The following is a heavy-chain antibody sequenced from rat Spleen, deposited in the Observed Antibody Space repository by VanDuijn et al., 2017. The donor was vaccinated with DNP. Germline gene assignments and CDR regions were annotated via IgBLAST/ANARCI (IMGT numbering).Heavy chain of an antibody. D-gene: IGHD1-11*01. Sequence: EVQLVESGGGLVQPGRSLKLSCAASGFTFSNYGMHWIRQAPTKGLEWVASISPSGGSTYYRDSVKGRFTISRDNAKSSLYLQMDSLRSEDTATYYCARRYGGSYYFDYWGQGTLVTVSS. CDR3: ARRYGGSYYFDY. CDR2: ISPSGGST. V-gene: IGHV5-19*01. J-gene: IGHJ3*01. CDR1: GFTFSNYG.